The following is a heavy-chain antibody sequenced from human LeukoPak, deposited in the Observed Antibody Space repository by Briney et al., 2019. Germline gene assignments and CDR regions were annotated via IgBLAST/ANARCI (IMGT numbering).Heavy chain of an antibody. CDR1: GGSISSGSYY. J-gene: IGHJ5*02. Sequence: SQTLSLTCTVSGGSISSGSYYWSWIRQPAGKGLEWIGRIYTSGSTNYNPSLKSRVTISVDTSKNQFSLKLSSVTAADTAVYYCARDLAPSFSYSWFDPWGQGTLVTVSS. CDR2: IYTSGST. D-gene: IGHD3-3*02. V-gene: IGHV4-61*02. CDR3: ARDLAPSFSYSWFDP.